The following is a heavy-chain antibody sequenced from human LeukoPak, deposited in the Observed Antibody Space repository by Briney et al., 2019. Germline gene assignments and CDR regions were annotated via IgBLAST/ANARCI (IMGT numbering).Heavy chain of an antibody. Sequence: GGSLRLSCAASGFTFSDYYMSWIRQAPGKGLEWVSYISSSGSTIYYADSVKGRFTISRDNSKNTLYLQMNSLRAEDTAVYYCARDSLSHSSFDYWGQGTLVTVSS. D-gene: IGHD1-26*01. CDR2: ISSSGSTI. V-gene: IGHV3-11*01. CDR1: GFTFSDYY. J-gene: IGHJ4*02. CDR3: ARDSLSHSSFDY.